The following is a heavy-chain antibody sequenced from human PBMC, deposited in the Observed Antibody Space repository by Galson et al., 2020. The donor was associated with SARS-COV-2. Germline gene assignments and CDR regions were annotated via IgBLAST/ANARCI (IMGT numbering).Heavy chain of an antibody. D-gene: IGHD6-19*01. CDR2: ISDDGSIQ. V-gene: IGHV3-30*09. J-gene: IGHJ4*02. Sequence: GGSLRLSCTVSGFTFRRYAMHWVRQAPGKGLEWVAFISDDGSIQYYADPVKGRFAISRDNSKDTLWLQMNSLRTEDTALYFCARDGADVTRGISVPGMPGYWGQGTRVSVSS. CDR1: GFTFRRYA. CDR3: ARDGADVTRGISVPGMPGY.